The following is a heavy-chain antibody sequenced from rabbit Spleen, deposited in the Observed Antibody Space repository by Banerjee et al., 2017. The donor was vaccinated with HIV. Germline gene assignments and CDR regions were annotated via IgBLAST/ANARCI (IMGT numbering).Heavy chain of an antibody. CDR1: GFTLSNYY. CDR2: IDPVFGIT. V-gene: IGHV1S7*01. D-gene: IGHD2-1*01. J-gene: IGHJ4*01. CDR3: ARGSAMMTMVITGYYLHL. Sequence: QVVESGGGLVKPGASLTLTCTASGFTLSNYYMNWVRQAPGKGLEWIGYIDPVFGITYYASWVNGRFSISRENAQNTVFLQMTSLTAADTATYFCARGSAMMTMVITGYYLHLWARGPWSPS.